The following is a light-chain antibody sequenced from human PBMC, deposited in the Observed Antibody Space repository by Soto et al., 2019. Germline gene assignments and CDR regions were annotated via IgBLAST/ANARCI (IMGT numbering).Light chain of an antibody. CDR1: QSISSW. Sequence: DIQMTQSPSTLSASVVDRVTITCRASQSISSWLAWYQQKPGKAPKLLIYKASSLESGVPSRFSGSGSGTEFTLTISSLQPDDCATYYCQQYNSYSWTFGQGTKVDIK. V-gene: IGKV1-5*03. CDR3: QQYNSYSWT. J-gene: IGKJ1*01. CDR2: KAS.